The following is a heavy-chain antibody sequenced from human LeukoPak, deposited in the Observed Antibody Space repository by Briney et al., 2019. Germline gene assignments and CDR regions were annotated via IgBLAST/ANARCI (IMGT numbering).Heavy chain of an antibody. CDR3: ARTRRDGYGDYGYFDY. Sequence: GGSLRLSCAASGFTFSSYAMNWVRQTPGKGLEWVSGISGSGDSTYYADSVEGRFTISRDNSENTLYLQMNSLRAEDTAVYYCARTRRDGYGDYGYFDYWGQGSLVIVSS. V-gene: IGHV3-23*01. CDR2: ISGSGDST. CDR1: GFTFSSYA. J-gene: IGHJ4*02. D-gene: IGHD4-17*01.